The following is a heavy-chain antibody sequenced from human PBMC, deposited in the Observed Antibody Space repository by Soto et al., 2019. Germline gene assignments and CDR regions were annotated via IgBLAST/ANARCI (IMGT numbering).Heavy chain of an antibody. Sequence: PSETLPLTCAVYGGSFSGYYWSWIRKPPGTGLEGSGEFNHSASTNYNPSLKIRISMSADTSKKQFSRILTSVTAADTAVQYCARGECSSNYCFTRCGLDIWRKWTLVAGSS. CDR2: FNHSAST. D-gene: IGHD2-2*01. CDR1: GGSFSGYY. J-gene: IGHJ3*02. CDR3: ARGECSSNYCFTRCGLDI. V-gene: IGHV4-34*01.